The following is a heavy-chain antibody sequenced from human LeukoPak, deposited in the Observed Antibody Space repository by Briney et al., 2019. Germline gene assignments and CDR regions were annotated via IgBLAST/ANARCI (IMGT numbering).Heavy chain of an antibody. V-gene: IGHV1-24*01. CDR1: GYTLTELS. CDR3: ATGQGGSHHLGFDY. CDR2: FDPEDGET. D-gene: IGHD1-26*01. J-gene: IGHJ4*02. Sequence: ASVKVSCKVSGYTLTELSMHWVRQAPGKGLEWMGGFDPEDGETIYAQKFQGRVTMTEDTSTDTAYMELSSLRSEDTAVYYCATGQGGSHHLGFDYWGQGTLVTVSS.